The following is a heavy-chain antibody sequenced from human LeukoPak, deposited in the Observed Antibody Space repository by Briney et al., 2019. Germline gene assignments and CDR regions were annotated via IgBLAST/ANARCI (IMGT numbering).Heavy chain of an antibody. CDR1: GGSIRSSNG. CDR3: ARDSLTTVTTYDAFDI. CDR2: IYHSGST. Sequence: PSGTLSLSCDVSGGSIRSSNGWSGVRPPPGKGLEWSGEIYHSGSTNYNPSLQSRVTISVDKSKTQFSLKLSSVTAADTAVYYCARDSLTTVTTYDAFDIWGQGTMVTVSS. J-gene: IGHJ3*02. V-gene: IGHV4-4*02. D-gene: IGHD4-17*01.